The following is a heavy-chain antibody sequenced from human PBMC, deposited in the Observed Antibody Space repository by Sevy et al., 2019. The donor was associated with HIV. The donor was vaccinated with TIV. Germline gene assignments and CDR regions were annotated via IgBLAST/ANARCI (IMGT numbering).Heavy chain of an antibody. CDR1: GYTFTSYY. CDR3: ARSTLDFWSGYFAFVI. J-gene: IGHJ3*02. V-gene: IGHV1-46*03. Sequence: ASVKVSCKASGYTFTSYYIHWVRQAPGQGLERMGIINPSGGGTSFAQRLQGRVTMTRDTSTSTVYMEMSSLKSEDTAVYYCARSTLDFWSGYFAFVIWGQGTMVTVSS. D-gene: IGHD3-3*01. CDR2: INPSGGGT.